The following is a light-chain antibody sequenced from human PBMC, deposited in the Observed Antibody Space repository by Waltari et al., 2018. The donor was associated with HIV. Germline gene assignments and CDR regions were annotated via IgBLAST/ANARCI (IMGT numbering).Light chain of an antibody. Sequence: QSALTQPLSASGSPGQSVTISGNGTSGDVGGYDYVPWYQQHPGKAPKLMLYDVTKRPSGVPDRFSGSKSGSTASLTLSGLQAEDEADYYCSSYAGSNNLIFGGGTKLTVL. CDR1: SGDVGGYDY. J-gene: IGLJ2*01. CDR2: DVT. CDR3: SSYAGSNNLI. V-gene: IGLV2-8*01.